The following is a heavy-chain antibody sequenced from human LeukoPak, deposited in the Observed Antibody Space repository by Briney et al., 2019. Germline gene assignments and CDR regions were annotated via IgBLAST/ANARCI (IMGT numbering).Heavy chain of an antibody. Sequence: GGSLRLSCAASGFTIAWMSWVRQAPGKGLEWVGRIKSKTNGGTTTYAAPVKGRFAISRDDPKNTVSLLMNSLTTEDTAVYYCTTSSTPCCYDDAFDIWGQGTLVSVSS. CDR3: TTSSTPCCYDDAFDI. CDR2: IKSKTNGGTT. D-gene: IGHD2-2*01. V-gene: IGHV3-15*01. J-gene: IGHJ3*02. CDR1: GFTIAW.